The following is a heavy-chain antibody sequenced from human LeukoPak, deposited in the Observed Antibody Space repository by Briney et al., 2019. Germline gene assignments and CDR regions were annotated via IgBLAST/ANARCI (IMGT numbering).Heavy chain of an antibody. CDR1: GFTVSSNY. D-gene: IGHD1-26*01. Sequence: GGSLRLSCAASGFTVSSNYMSWVRQAPGKGLEWVSVIYSGGSTYYADSVKGRFTISRDNSKNTLYLQMNSLRAEDTAVYYCARGAGAHYYYYYYMDVWGKGTTVTVSS. V-gene: IGHV3-66*01. CDR2: IYSGGST. J-gene: IGHJ6*03. CDR3: ARGAGAHYYYYYYMDV.